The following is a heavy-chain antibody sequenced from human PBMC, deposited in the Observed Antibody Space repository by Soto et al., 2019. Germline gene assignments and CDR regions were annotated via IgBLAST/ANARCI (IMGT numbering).Heavy chain of an antibody. D-gene: IGHD3-22*01. J-gene: IGHJ3*02. V-gene: IGHV4-59*01. CDR2: VLYSGNT. Sequence: PSETLSLTCTVSGGPIRAYHWTWIRQPPGKGLEWIGYVLYSGNTKYNPSLKSRVTISVDTSKNQFSLRLSSVTAADTAVYYCAKLSLGTYYERLEDVCDIWSEGTMVTV. CDR1: GGPIRAYH. CDR3: AKLSLGTYYERLEDVCDI.